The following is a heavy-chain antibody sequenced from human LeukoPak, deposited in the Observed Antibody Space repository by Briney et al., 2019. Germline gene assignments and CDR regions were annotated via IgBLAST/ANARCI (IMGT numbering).Heavy chain of an antibody. V-gene: IGHV3-21*01. CDR2: ISSSSSYI. CDR3: ARDVHGSSWYGRNYYYYMDV. J-gene: IGHJ6*03. D-gene: IGHD6-13*01. CDR1: GFTFISYS. Sequence: TGGSLRLSCAASGFTFISYSMSWVRQAPGKGMEWVSSISSSSSYIYYADSVKGRFTITRDNAKNSLYLQMNSLRAEDTAVYYCARDVHGSSWYGRNYYYYMDVWGKGTTVTVSS.